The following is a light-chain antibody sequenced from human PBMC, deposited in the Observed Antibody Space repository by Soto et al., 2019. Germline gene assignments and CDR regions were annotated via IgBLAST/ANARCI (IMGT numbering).Light chain of an antibody. V-gene: IGLV1-40*01. CDR3: QSYDSSLSSYV. Sequence: QSVLTQPPSVSGAPGQRVTISCTGSSSNIGAGYAVHWYQQLPGTAPKLLIYGNSNRPSGVPDRFSGSKSGTSASLAITVLQAEDEAEYYCQSYDSSLSSYVFGTGTKVTVL. CDR1: SSNIGAGYA. J-gene: IGLJ1*01. CDR2: GNS.